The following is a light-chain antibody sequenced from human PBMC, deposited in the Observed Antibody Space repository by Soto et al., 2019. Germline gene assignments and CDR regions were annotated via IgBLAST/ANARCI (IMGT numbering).Light chain of an antibody. Sequence: DIVMTQSPDSLAVSLGERATINCKSSQSVLYSSNNKNYLAWYQQKPGQPPKLLLYWAPTRESGVPDRFSGSGSGTDFTLTISSLQAEDVAVYYCQQYYSTPVTFGQGTKLEIK. J-gene: IGKJ2*01. CDR3: QQYYSTPVT. CDR1: QSVLYSSNNKNY. V-gene: IGKV4-1*01. CDR2: WAP.